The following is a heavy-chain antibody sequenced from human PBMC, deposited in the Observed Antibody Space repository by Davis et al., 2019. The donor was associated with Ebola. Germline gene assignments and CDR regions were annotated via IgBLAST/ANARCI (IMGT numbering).Heavy chain of an antibody. CDR1: GYSFTSYW. CDR2: IYLGDSDT. V-gene: IGHV5-51*01. J-gene: IGHJ4*02. Sequence: GGSLRLSCKGSGYSFTSYWIGWVRQMPGKGLEWMGIIYLGDSDTRYSPSFQGQVTISADKSISTAYLQWSSLKASDTAMYYCARQGRYCSSTSCYSYWGQGTLVTVSS. D-gene: IGHD2-2*02. CDR3: ARQGRYCSSTSCYSY.